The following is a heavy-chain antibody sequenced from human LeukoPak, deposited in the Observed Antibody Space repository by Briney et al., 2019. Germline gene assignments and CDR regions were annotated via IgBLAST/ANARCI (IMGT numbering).Heavy chain of an antibody. CDR3: AREAGYCSGTSCYFWFDP. CDR1: GFTFTSYW. V-gene: IGHV3-7*05. D-gene: IGHD2-15*01. Sequence: SGGSLRLSCAASGFTFTSYWMSWVRQAPGKGLEWVANIKHDGSEKNYVDSVKGRFTISRDNAKNSLYLEMNSLRAEDTAVYYCAREAGYCSGTSCYFWFDPWGQGTLVTVSS. J-gene: IGHJ5*02. CDR2: IKHDGSEK.